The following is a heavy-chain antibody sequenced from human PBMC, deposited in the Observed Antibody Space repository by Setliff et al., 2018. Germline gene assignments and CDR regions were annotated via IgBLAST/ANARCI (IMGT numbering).Heavy chain of an antibody. Sequence: KTSETLSLTCTVPGGSFDSGTHYWSWIRQPAGKVPEWIGLIQGTGNTNYNPSLQSRATISIDTSKNQISLKITSVTAADTALYSCEGTPARGTTWLSPFDYWGQGIRVTVSS. V-gene: IGHV4-61*02. CDR2: IQGTGNT. CDR3: EGTPARGTTWLSPFDY. CDR1: GGSFDSGTHY. J-gene: IGHJ4*02. D-gene: IGHD3-9*01.